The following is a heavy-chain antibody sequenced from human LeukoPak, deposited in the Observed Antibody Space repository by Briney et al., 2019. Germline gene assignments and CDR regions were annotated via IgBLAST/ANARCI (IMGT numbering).Heavy chain of an antibody. CDR3: ARESIAVAGAPFDY. Sequence: AGGSLRLSCAASGFTFSSYEMNWVRQAPGKGLEWVSYISSGSTIYDADSVTGRFTISRDNAKNSLYLQMNSLRAEDTAVYYCARESIAVAGAPFDYWGQGTLVTVSS. J-gene: IGHJ4*02. D-gene: IGHD6-19*01. CDR2: ISSGSTI. V-gene: IGHV3-48*03. CDR1: GFTFSSYE.